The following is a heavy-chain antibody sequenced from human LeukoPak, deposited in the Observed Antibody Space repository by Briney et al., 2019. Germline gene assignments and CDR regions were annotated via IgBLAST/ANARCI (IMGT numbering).Heavy chain of an antibody. Sequence: GGSLRLSCAASGFTFSSYSMNWVRQAPGKGLEWVSSISSSSSYIYYADSVKGRFTISRDNAKNSLYLQMNSLRAEDTAVYDCARDGMSGSSDYWGQGTLVTVSS. CDR2: ISSSSSYI. D-gene: IGHD1-26*01. CDR1: GFTFSSYS. V-gene: IGHV3-21*01. J-gene: IGHJ4*02. CDR3: ARDGMSGSSDY.